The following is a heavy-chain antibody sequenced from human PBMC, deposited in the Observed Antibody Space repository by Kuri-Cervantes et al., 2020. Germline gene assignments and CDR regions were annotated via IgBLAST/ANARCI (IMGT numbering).Heavy chain of an antibody. CDR3: TRVKTGGYYYYYHYMDV. Sequence: GGSLRLSCTASGFTFGDYAMSWVRQAPGKGLEWVGFIRSKAYGGTTEYAASVKSRFTISRDDSKSIAYLQMNSLKTEDTAVYYCTRVKTGGYYYYYHYMDVWGKGTTVTVSS. CDR2: IRSKAYGGTT. V-gene: IGHV3-49*04. CDR1: GFTFGDYA. D-gene: IGHD2-8*02. J-gene: IGHJ6*03.